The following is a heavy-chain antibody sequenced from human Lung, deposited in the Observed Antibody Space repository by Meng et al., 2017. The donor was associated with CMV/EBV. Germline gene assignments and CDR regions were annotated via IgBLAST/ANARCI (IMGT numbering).Heavy chain of an antibody. CDR3: ASFPPPGKQWLVTDY. V-gene: IGHV4-4*02. CDR1: GGSISSSNW. D-gene: IGHD6-19*01. J-gene: IGHJ4*02. Sequence: VRVVGPGPGLVKPSGSLPLTCLVSGGSISSSNWWSWVRQPPGKGLGWIGEIYHSGSTNYNPSLKSRVTISVDKSKNQFSLKLSSVTAADTAVYYCASFPPPGKQWLVTDYWGQETLVTVSS. CDR2: IYHSGST.